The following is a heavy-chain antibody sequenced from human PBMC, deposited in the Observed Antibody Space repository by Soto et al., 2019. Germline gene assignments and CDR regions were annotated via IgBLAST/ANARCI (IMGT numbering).Heavy chain of an antibody. J-gene: IGHJ6*02. Sequence: QTLSLTCAISVDSVSSNSAAWNLIRQSPSRCLEWLGRTYYRSKWYNDYAVSVKSRITINPDTSKNQFSLQLNSVTPEDTAVYYCARATIAARLNYYYGMDVWGQGTTVTVSS. CDR3: ARATIAARLNYYYGMDV. CDR1: VDSVSSNSAA. D-gene: IGHD6-6*01. CDR2: TYYRSKWYN. V-gene: IGHV6-1*01.